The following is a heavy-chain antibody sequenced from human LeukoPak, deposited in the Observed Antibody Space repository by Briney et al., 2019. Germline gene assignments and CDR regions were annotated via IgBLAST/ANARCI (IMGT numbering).Heavy chain of an antibody. Sequence: GASVKVSCKASGYTFTSYGISWVRQAPGQGLEWMGWISAYNGNTTYAQTLHGRVTMTTDTSTSPAYMELRSLRSDATAVYYCARDEDYYDSRLGAFDIWGQGTMVTVSS. CDR1: GYTFTSYG. J-gene: IGHJ3*02. V-gene: IGHV1-18*01. D-gene: IGHD3-22*01. CDR2: ISAYNGNT. CDR3: ARDEDYYDSRLGAFDI.